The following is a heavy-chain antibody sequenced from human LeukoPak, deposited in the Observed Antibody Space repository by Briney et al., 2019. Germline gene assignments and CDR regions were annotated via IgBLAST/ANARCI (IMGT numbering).Heavy chain of an antibody. CDR2: ITGSAGTT. V-gene: IGHV3-23*01. J-gene: IGHJ4*02. D-gene: IGHD4-11*01. CDR1: GGSIRSSSYS. CDR3: AKGKGMVYNNYCFDC. Sequence: HPSETLSLTCTVSGGSIRSSSYSWGWIRQPPGKGLEWVSGITGSAGTTSYADSVKGRFTISRDNSKNTLYLQMNSLRAEDTAVYYCAKGKGMVYNNYCFDCWGQGSLVTVSS.